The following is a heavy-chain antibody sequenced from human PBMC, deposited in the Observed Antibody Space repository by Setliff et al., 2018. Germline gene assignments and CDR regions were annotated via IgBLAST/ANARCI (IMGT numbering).Heavy chain of an antibody. CDR3: ARHYPNGGYSYGGDWFDP. CDR1: GASVRSHY. CDR2: FFYSGDT. Sequence: PSETLSLTCTVSGASVRSHYWSWIRQSPEKGLEWIGFFFYSGDTKSNPSLKSRVTMSVDTSKNQFSLKLSSVTAADTAVYYCARHYPNGGYSYGGDWFDPWGQGTLVTVSS. V-gene: IGHV4-59*08. D-gene: IGHD5-18*01. J-gene: IGHJ5*02.